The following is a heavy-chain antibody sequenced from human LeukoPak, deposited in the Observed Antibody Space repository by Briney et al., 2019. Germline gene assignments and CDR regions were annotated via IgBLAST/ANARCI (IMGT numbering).Heavy chain of an antibody. CDR1: GFTFSSYE. Sequence: GGSLRLSCAASGFTFSSYEMNWVRQAPGKGLEWVSYISSSGSTIYYADSVKGRFTISRDNSKNTLYLQMNSLRAEDTAVYYCAKDPYSGSYSYWFDPWGQGTLVTVSS. J-gene: IGHJ5*02. CDR3: AKDPYSGSYSYWFDP. CDR2: ISSSGSTI. D-gene: IGHD1-26*01. V-gene: IGHV3-48*03.